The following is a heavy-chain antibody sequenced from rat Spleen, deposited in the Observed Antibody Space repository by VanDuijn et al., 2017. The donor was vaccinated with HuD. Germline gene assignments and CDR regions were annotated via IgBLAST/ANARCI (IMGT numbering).Heavy chain of an antibody. CDR1: GFSFSDYW. CDR2: ISDAGTST. CDR3: ATRHDYFDY. V-gene: IGHV5-31*01. Sequence: EVQLVESGGGLVQPGKSLKLSCVASGFSFSDYWMTWIRQAPGKGLEWVASISDAGTSTFYPDSGKAQFTISRDNVKNTLYLQMDSLRSEDTATYYCATRHDYFDYWGPGVMVTVSS. J-gene: IGHJ2*01.